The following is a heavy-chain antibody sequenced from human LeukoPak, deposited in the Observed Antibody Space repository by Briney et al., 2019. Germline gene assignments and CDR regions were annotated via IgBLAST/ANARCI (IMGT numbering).Heavy chain of an antibody. D-gene: IGHD2-21*02. Sequence: SETLSLTCTVSGGSISSYYWSWIRQPPGKGLEWIGYIYYSGSTNYNPSLKSRVTISVDTSKNQFSLKLSSVTAADTAVYYYARGLGAVHCGGDCYSFDYWGQGTLVTVSS. CDR3: ARGLGAVHCGGDCYSFDY. V-gene: IGHV4-59*01. CDR2: IYYSGST. CDR1: GGSISSYY. J-gene: IGHJ4*02.